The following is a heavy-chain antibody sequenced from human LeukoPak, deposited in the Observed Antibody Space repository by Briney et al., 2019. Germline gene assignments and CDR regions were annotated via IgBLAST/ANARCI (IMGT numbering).Heavy chain of an antibody. CDR3: ARAGYYGDDAFDL. J-gene: IGHJ3*01. Sequence: PGGSLRLSCAASGFTFSSYWMSWVRQAPGKGLEWVANIRQDGSEKYYVDSVKGRLTISRDNAKNSLYLQMSSLRAEDTGIYYCARAGYYGDDAFDLWGQGTMVTVSS. CDR2: IRQDGSEK. D-gene: IGHD2/OR15-2a*01. CDR1: GFTFSSYW. V-gene: IGHV3-7*01.